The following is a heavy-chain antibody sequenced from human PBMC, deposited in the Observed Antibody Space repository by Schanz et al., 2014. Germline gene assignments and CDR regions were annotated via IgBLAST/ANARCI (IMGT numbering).Heavy chain of an antibody. CDR3: ARDDSPSTKPFDS. Sequence: QAQLVESGGGVVQPGRSLRLSCAASGFTFNNYGMHWVRQAPGKGLEWVALIYYDGSDKYYADFVEGRFTISRDNSQNTLYLQMSSLRLEDTAVYYCARDDSPSTKPFDSWGQGTLVSVSS. CDR1: GFTFNNYG. J-gene: IGHJ4*02. D-gene: IGHD2-21*01. V-gene: IGHV3-33*01. CDR2: IYYDGSDK.